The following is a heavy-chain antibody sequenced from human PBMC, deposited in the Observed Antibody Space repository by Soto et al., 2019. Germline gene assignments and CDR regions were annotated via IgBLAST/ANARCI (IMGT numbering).Heavy chain of an antibody. CDR3: AKESGGERYAAYFDL. Sequence: QVQLVESGGGVVQPGRSLRLSCAASGFTFNSYGMHWVRQGPGNGLEWVAVISAGGNTKYYADSVKGRFTISRDNSKNTLFLQMNSLRTEDTAVYYCAKESGGERYAAYFDLWGQGTLVTVSA. D-gene: IGHD2-21*01. V-gene: IGHV3-30*18. J-gene: IGHJ4*02. CDR2: ISAGGNTK. CDR1: GFTFNSYG.